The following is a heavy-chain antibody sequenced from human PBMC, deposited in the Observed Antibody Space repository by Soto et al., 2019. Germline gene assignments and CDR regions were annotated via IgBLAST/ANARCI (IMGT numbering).Heavy chain of an antibody. Sequence: GGSLRLSCAASGFTFSSYGMHWVRQAPGKGLEWVAVISYDGSNKYYADSVKGRFTISRDNSKNTLYLQMNSLRAEDTAVYYCAKDYGSGTSTSNDYWGQGTLVTVSS. D-gene: IGHD3-10*01. V-gene: IGHV3-30*18. CDR2: ISYDGSNK. CDR1: GFTFSSYG. J-gene: IGHJ4*02. CDR3: AKDYGSGTSTSNDY.